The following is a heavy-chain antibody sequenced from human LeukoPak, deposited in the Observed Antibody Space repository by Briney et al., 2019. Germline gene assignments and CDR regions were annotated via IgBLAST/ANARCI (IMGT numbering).Heavy chain of an antibody. CDR2: ISGSGNTV. CDR3: AKGRGYCSGGSCYSDY. CDR1: AFTFSSYE. D-gene: IGHD2-15*01. Sequence: QPGGSLRLSCAASAFTFSSYEMSWVRQAPGKGLERVSYISGSGNTVYYADSVKGRFTISRDNAKNSLYLQMSSLRAEDTAVYYCAKGRGYCSGGSCYSDYWGQGTLVTVSS. J-gene: IGHJ4*02. V-gene: IGHV3-48*03.